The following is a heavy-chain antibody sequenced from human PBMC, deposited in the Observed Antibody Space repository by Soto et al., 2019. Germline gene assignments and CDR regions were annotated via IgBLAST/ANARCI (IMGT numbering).Heavy chain of an antibody. CDR3: ARGSVQGKDQVVVVLAATREYYYYYMDV. Sequence: SETLSLTCAVYGGSFSGYYWSWIRQPPGKGLEWIGEINHSGSTNYNPSLKSRVTISVDTSKNQFSLKLSSVTAADTAVYYCARGSVQGKDQVVVVLAATREYYYYYMDVWGKGTTVTVSS. CDR2: INHSGST. CDR1: GGSFSGYY. D-gene: IGHD2-15*01. J-gene: IGHJ6*03. V-gene: IGHV4-34*01.